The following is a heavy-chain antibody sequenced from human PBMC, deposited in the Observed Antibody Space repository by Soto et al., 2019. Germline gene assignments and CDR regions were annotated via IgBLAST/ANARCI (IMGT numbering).Heavy chain of an antibody. D-gene: IGHD2-2*01. Sequence: GGSLRLSCAASGFTFSSYWMVWVRQAPGKGLEWVANIKQEESEKYYVDSVKGRFTISRDNAKNSLYLQMNSLRAEDKAVYYWARRYQLLEYFDYWGQGTLVTVSS. CDR1: GFTFSSYW. V-gene: IGHV3-7*05. CDR3: ARRYQLLEYFDY. CDR2: IKQEESEK. J-gene: IGHJ4*02.